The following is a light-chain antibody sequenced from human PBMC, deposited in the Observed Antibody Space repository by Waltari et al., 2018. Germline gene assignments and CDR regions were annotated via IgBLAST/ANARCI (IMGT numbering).Light chain of an antibody. CDR3: QSYDSSLSGSGVV. CDR1: SSNIGAGSD. J-gene: IGLJ2*01. V-gene: IGLV1-40*01. CDR2: GNS. Sequence: QSVLTQPPSVSGAPGQRVTIPCTGSSSNIGAGSDVHWYPQLPGTAPKLLIYGNSNRPSGVPDRFSGSKSGTSASLAITGLQAEDEADYYCQSYDSSLSGSGVVFGGGTKLTVL.